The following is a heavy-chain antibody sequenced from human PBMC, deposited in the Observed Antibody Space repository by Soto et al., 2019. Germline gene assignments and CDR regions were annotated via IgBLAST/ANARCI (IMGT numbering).Heavy chain of an antibody. D-gene: IGHD3-10*01. CDR3: ARGAGSHYFDY. CDR2: IYYSGST. CDR1: GASIRRSGYY. J-gene: IGHJ4*02. V-gene: IGHV4-31*03. Sequence: QVQLQESGPGLVTPSQTLSLTCTVSGASIRRSGYYWSWIRQHPGKGLVWIGYIYYSGSTYYNPSLNSRVTISQDTSNNQFSLMLTSVTAADTAVYYCARGAGSHYFDYWGQGILVTVSS.